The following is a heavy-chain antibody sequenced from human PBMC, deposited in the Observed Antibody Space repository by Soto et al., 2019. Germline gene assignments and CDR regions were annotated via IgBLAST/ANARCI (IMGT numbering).Heavy chain of an antibody. CDR2: ITPTFGAV. Sequence: QVQLVQSGAEVKKVGFSVKVSCKASGGTFSSSAMSWLRQAPGQGLEWMGGITPTFGAVNYAQKFQGRLTITADDFTDPDHLDFSSLTSEVSAVYYCARDRRTSSLWFDPWGQGTLVTVSS. V-gene: IGHV1-69*12. CDR1: GGTFSSSA. CDR3: ARDRRTSSLWFDP. D-gene: IGHD3-16*01. J-gene: IGHJ5*02.